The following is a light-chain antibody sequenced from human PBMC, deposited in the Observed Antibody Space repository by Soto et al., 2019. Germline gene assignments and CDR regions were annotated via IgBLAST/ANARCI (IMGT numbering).Light chain of an antibody. CDR1: SSDVGGYNY. V-gene: IGLV2-14*01. Sequence: QSAPTQPASVSGSPGQSITISCTGTSSDVGGYNYVSWYQQHPGKAPKLMIYDVSNRPSGVSNRFSGSKSGNTASLTISGLQAEDEADYYCSSYTGSSTLVLFGGGTKLTVL. J-gene: IGLJ2*01. CDR2: DVS. CDR3: SSYTGSSTLVL.